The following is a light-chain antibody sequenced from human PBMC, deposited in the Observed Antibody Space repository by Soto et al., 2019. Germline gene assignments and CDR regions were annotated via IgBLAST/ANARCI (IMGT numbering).Light chain of an antibody. CDR2: DVT. Sequence: QSALTQPRSVSGSPGQSVTISCSGTSSDVGTYNYVSWYQQHPGKAPKLMIYDVTKRPSGVPDRFSGSKSGNTASLTISGLHTEDEADYYCFSYADYYTLLFGGGTQLTVL. CDR3: FSYADYYTLL. V-gene: IGLV2-11*01. J-gene: IGLJ2*01. CDR1: SSDVGTYNY.